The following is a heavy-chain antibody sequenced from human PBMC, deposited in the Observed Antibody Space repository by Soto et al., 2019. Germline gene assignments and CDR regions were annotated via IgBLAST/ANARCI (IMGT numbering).Heavy chain of an antibody. CDR1: GFTFSSYA. D-gene: IGHD6-13*01. CDR3: ARANSSSWYYYYYYYYGMDV. Sequence: GGSLRLSCAASGFTFSSYAMHWVRQAPGKGLEWVAVISYDGSNKYYADSVKGRFTISRDNSKNTLYLQMNSLRAEDTAVYYCARANSSSWYYYYYYYYGMDVWAQGTTVTVSS. CDR2: ISYDGSNK. J-gene: IGHJ6*02. V-gene: IGHV3-30-3*01.